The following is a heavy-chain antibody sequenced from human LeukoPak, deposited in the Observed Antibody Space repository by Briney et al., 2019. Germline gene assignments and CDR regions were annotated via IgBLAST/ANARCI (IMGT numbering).Heavy chain of an antibody. CDR1: GFTFSSYA. D-gene: IGHD3-22*01. CDR3: AKDLERYYYDSSGYYYVGFDY. V-gene: IGHV3-9*01. J-gene: IGHJ4*02. Sequence: GGSLRLSCAASGFTFSSYAMHWVRQAPGKGLEWVSGISWNSGSIGYADSVKGRFTISRDNAKNSLYLQMNSLRAEDTALYYCAKDLERYYYDSSGYYYVGFDYWGQGTLVTVSS. CDR2: ISWNSGSI.